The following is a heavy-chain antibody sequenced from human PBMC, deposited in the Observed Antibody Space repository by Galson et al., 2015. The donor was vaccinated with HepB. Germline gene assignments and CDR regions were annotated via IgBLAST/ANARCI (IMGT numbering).Heavy chain of an antibody. CDR1: GFTFSSYA. CDR2: ISSNGGST. Sequence: SLRLSCAASGFTFSSYAMHWVRQAPGKGLEYVSAISSNGGSTYYADSVKGRFTISRDNSKNTLYLQMSSLRAEDTAVYYCVKGRTYYDILTGIPYFDYWGQGTLVTVSS. V-gene: IGHV3-64D*06. J-gene: IGHJ4*02. D-gene: IGHD3-9*01. CDR3: VKGRTYYDILTGIPYFDY.